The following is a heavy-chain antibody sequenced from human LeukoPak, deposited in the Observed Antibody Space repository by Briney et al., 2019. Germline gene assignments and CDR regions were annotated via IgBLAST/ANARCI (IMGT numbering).Heavy chain of an antibody. D-gene: IGHD1-26*01. V-gene: IGHV3-74*01. CDR1: GFTFSSYW. Sequence: GGSLRLSCAASGFTFSSYWMHWVRQGPGKGLVWVSRINSDGSSTSYADSVKGRFSISRDNAKNTLYLQMNSLRVEDTAVYYCYWEGSWGQGTLVTVSS. J-gene: IGHJ4*02. CDR2: INSDGSST. CDR3: YWEGS.